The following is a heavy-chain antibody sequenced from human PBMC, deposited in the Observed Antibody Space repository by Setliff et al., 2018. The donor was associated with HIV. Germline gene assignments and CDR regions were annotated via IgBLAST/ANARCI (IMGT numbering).Heavy chain of an antibody. D-gene: IGHD3-10*01. Sequence: PSETLSLTCRVSGGSIRDYYWNWIRQPAGKGLEWIGRIYSDGSTNYNPSLKSRLTMSVDSSGNQFSLTLTSVTAADTAVYYCARILLDYYGSGSYRAFDIWGQGTMVTVSS. V-gene: IGHV4-4*07. CDR1: GGSIRDYY. CDR2: IYSDGST. J-gene: IGHJ3*02. CDR3: ARILLDYYGSGSYRAFDI.